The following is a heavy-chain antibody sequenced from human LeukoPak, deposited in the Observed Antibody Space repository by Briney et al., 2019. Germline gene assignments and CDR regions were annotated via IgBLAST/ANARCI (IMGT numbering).Heavy chain of an antibody. J-gene: IGHJ4*02. CDR1: GFTVSSNY. D-gene: IGHD2-2*01. CDR2: IRSKPYGGTT. CDR3: ARGGVYCSSVSCSVDY. V-gene: IGHV3-49*03. Sequence: TGGSLRLSCAASGFTVSSNYMSWFRQAPGKGLEWVGFIRSKPYGGTTENAASVKGRFTISRDDSKSIAYLQMNSLKTEDTAVYYCARGGVYCSSVSCSVDYWGQGILVTVSS.